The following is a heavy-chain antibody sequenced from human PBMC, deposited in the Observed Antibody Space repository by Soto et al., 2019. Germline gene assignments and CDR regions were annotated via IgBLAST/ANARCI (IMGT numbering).Heavy chain of an antibody. D-gene: IGHD5-18*01. V-gene: IGHV1-69*12. CDR3: ASGIQLWLRRINNGYSG. CDR1: GGTFSTYA. J-gene: IGHJ4*02. CDR2: IIPMFGTA. Sequence: QVQLVQSGAEVKKPESSVKVSCKAPGGTFSTYAISWVRQAPGQGLDGMGGIIPMFGTANYAQRFQDRVTITADESTNTVYMELSSLRSEDTAVYFCASGIQLWLRRINNGYSGWGQGTLVTVSS.